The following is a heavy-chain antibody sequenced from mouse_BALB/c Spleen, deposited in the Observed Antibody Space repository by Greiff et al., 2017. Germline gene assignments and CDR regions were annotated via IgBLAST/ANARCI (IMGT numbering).Heavy chain of an antibody. CDR3: ARFHYGSSPWFAY. Sequence: EVMLVESGGGLVKPGGSLKLSCAASGFTFSSYAMSWVRQTPEKRLEWVASISSGGSTYYPDSVKGRFTISRDNARNILYLQMSSLRSEDTAMCYCARFHYGSSPWFAYWGQGTLVTVSA. CDR2: ISSGGST. CDR1: GFTFSSYA. D-gene: IGHD1-1*01. J-gene: IGHJ3*01. V-gene: IGHV5-6-5*01.